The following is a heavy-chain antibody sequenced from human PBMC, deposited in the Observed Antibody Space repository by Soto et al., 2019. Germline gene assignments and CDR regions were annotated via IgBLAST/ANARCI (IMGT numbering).Heavy chain of an antibody. CDR3: VASLAASGLNWLDP. D-gene: IGHD6-13*01. J-gene: IGHJ5*02. CDR1: CGSISEKY. CDR2: IFANGHT. Sequence: SDTLSLSYIVSCGSISEKYWNWVRQPPGKGLEWIGLIFANGHTDYNPSLKSRVTMSVDASKNQFSLRLTSITAADTAVYYCVASLAASGLNWLDPWGRGTLVTVSS. V-gene: IGHV4-4*07.